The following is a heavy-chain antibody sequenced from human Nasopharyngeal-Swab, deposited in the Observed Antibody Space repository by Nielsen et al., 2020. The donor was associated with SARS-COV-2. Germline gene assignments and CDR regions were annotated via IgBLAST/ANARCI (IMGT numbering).Heavy chain of an antibody. CDR2: ISSSGSTI. D-gene: IGHD6-13*01. Sequence: RQAPGKGLEWVSYISSSGSTIYYADSVKGRFTISWDNAKNSLYLQMNSLRAEDTAVYYCARIAAAELELLDYWGQGTLVTVSS. J-gene: IGHJ4*02. CDR3: ARIAAAELELLDY. V-gene: IGHV3-11*01.